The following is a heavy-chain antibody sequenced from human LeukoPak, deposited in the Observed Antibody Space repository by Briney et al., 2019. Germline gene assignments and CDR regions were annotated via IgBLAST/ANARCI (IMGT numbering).Heavy chain of an antibody. V-gene: IGHV3-23*01. J-gene: IGHJ4*02. Sequence: PGGSLRLSCAASGFTFSSYAMNWVRQAPGKGLEWVSAISGGGGTTYYADSVKGRFTISRDNSRNTLYLQMSSLRAEDTAVYYCARGDYTSGWLDYWGQGTLVTVSS. CDR3: ARGDYTSGWLDY. CDR1: GFTFSSYA. CDR2: ISGGGGTT. D-gene: IGHD6-19*01.